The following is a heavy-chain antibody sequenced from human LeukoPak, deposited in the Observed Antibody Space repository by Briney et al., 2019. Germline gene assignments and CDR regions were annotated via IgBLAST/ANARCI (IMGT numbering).Heavy chain of an antibody. CDR3: ARDRAYSYGHTYYYYMDV. D-gene: IGHD5-18*01. J-gene: IGHJ6*03. Sequence: SETLSLTCTVSGGSTSSYYWSWIRQPPGKGLEWIGYIYYSGSTNYNPSLKSRVTISVDTSKNQFSLKLSSVTAADTAVYYCARDRAYSYGHTYYYYMDVWGKGTTVTVSS. V-gene: IGHV4-59*01. CDR1: GGSTSSYY. CDR2: IYYSGST.